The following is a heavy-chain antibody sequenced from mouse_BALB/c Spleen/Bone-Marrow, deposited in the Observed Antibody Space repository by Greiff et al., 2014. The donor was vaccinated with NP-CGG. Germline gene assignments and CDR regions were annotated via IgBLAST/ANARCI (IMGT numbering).Heavy chain of an antibody. Sequence: VQLKQSGPELVKPGASVKISCKASGYSFTGYYMHWVKQSHVKSLEWIGRINPYNGATSYNQNFEDKASLTVDKSSSTAYMELHSLTSEDSAVYYCARRNYGSSYWYFDVWGAGTTVTVSS. CDR2: INPYNGAT. V-gene: IGHV1-31*01. CDR3: ARRNYGSSYWYFDV. CDR1: GYSFTGYY. D-gene: IGHD1-1*01. J-gene: IGHJ1*01.